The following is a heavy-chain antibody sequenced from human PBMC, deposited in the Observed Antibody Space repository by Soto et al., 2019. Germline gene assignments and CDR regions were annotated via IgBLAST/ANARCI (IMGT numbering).Heavy chain of an antibody. V-gene: IGHV4-34*01. Sequence: SETLSLTCAVYGGSFSGYYWSWIRQPPGKGLEWIGEINHSGSTNYNPSLKSRVTISVDTSKNQFSLKLSSVTAADTAVYYCARGLRFLEWLTTHDGMDVWGQGTTVTVSS. J-gene: IGHJ6*02. CDR3: ARGLRFLEWLTTHDGMDV. CDR1: GGSFSGYY. CDR2: INHSGST. D-gene: IGHD3-3*01.